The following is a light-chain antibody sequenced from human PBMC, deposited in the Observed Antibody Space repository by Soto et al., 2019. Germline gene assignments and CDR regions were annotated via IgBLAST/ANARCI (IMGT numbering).Light chain of an antibody. CDR1: QSVGSSH. CDR2: DAS. J-gene: IGKJ1*01. CDR3: HQRSSWPRGT. Sequence: EIVLTQSPGTLSLSPGERATLSCRAIQSVGSSHLAWYQQKPGQAPRLLIYDASNRATGVSARFSGSGYGTDFTLTISSLEPDDFAVYYCHQRSSWPRGTFGQGTKVDIK. V-gene: IGKV3-11*01.